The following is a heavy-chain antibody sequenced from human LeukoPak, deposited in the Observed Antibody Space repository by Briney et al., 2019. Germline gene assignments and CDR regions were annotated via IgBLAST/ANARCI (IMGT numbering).Heavy chain of an antibody. V-gene: IGHV3-9*01. J-gene: IGHJ1*01. CDR3: AKAHYYDSSGYLQH. Sequence: GGSRRLSCAASGFTFDDYAMHWVRQAPGKGLEWVSGISWNSGSIGYADSVKGRFTISRDNAKNSLYLQMNSLRAEDTALYYCAKAHYYDSSGYLQHWGQGTLVTVSS. D-gene: IGHD3-22*01. CDR1: GFTFDDYA. CDR2: ISWNSGSI.